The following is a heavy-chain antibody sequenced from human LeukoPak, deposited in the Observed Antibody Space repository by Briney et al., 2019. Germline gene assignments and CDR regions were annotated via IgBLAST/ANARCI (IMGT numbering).Heavy chain of an antibody. D-gene: IGHD3-22*01. CDR2: IYPTDSTT. CDR1: GYGFSNYW. Sequence: GESLKISCKASGYGFSNYWIGWVRQLPGKGLEWMGFIYPTDSTTRYSPSFQGQVTISADKSISTAYLQRSSLKASDTAIYYCARRYYHSSEFDPWGQGTLVTVSS. J-gene: IGHJ5*02. V-gene: IGHV5-51*01. CDR3: ARRYYHSSEFDP.